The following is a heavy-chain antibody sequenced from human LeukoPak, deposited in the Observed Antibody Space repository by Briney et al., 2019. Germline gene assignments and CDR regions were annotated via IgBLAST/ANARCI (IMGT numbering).Heavy chain of an antibody. CDR1: GGTFSSYA. D-gene: IGHD6-13*01. V-gene: IGHV1-69*04. J-gene: IGHJ4*02. CDR2: IIPILGIA. CDR3: ARVTPEYSSSWYSHPRWYSPTFDY. Sequence: GASVKVSCKASGGTFSSYAISWVRQAPGQGLEWMGRIIPILGIANYAQKFQGRVTITADKSTSTAYMELSSLRSEDTAVYYCARVTPEYSSSWYSHPRWYSPTFDYWGQGTLVTVSS.